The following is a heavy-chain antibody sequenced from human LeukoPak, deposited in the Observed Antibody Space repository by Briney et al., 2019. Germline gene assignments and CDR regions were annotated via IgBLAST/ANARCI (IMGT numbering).Heavy chain of an antibody. D-gene: IGHD6-19*01. CDR3: ASMGAVAVNY. Sequence: GASLRLSCAASGFTFSNYAMSWVRQAPGKGLEWVSYISTSGTTIYYADSVKDRFTISRDNAKNSLYLQMNSLRAEDTAVYYCASMGAVAVNYWGQGTLVTVSS. CDR2: ISTSGTTI. CDR1: GFTFSNYA. J-gene: IGHJ4*02. V-gene: IGHV3-48*03.